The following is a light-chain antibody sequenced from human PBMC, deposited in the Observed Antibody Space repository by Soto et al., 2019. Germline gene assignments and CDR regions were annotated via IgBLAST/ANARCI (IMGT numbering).Light chain of an antibody. CDR3: QQYNNWPPWT. CDR2: GAS. Sequence: EIVMTQSPATLSVSPWDRATLSCRASQSLSDNLAWYQQKPGQAPRLLIYGASTRATGIPARFSGSGSGTEFTLTISSLQSEDFAVYYCQQYNNWPPWTFGQGTKVDIK. CDR1: QSLSDN. V-gene: IGKV3-15*01. J-gene: IGKJ1*01.